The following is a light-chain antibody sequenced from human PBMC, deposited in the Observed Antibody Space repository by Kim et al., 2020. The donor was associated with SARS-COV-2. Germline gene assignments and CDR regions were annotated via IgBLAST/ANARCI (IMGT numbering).Light chain of an antibody. CDR3: SSYTSSSTWV. Sequence: QSALTQPASVSRSPGQSITISCTGTSSDVGGYNYVSWYQQHPGKAPKLMIYDVSKRPSGVSNRFSGSKSGNTASLTISGLQAEDEADYYCSSYTSSSTWVVGGGTQLSVL. CDR2: DVS. V-gene: IGLV2-14*01. J-gene: IGLJ3*02. CDR1: SSDVGGYNY.